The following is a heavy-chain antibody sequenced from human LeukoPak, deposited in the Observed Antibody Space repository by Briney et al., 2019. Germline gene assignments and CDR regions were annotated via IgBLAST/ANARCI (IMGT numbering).Heavy chain of an antibody. CDR3: ARINYYDSSGSDAFDI. CDR1: GLTFSSYG. CDR2: ISYDGSNK. J-gene: IGHJ3*02. Sequence: GGSLRLSCAVSGLTFSSYGMHWVRQAPGKGLEWVAVISYDGSNKYYADSVKGRFTISRDNAKNSLYLQMNSLRAEDTAVYYCARINYYDSSGSDAFDIWGQGTMVTVSS. D-gene: IGHD3-22*01. V-gene: IGHV3-30*03.